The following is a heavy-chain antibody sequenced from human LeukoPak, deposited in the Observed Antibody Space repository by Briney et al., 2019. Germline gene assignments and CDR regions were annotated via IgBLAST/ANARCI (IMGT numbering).Heavy chain of an antibody. CDR3: AAAGAYYDSSGYFNFDY. D-gene: IGHD3-22*01. CDR2: IVVGSGNT. V-gene: IGHV1-58*02. CDR1: GFTFTSSA. J-gene: IGHJ4*02. Sequence: SVKVSCKASGFTFTSSAMQWVRQARGQRLEWIGWIVVGSGNTNYAQKFQERVTITRDKSTSTAYMELSSLRSEDTAVYYCAAAGAYYDSSGYFNFDYWGQGTLVTVSS.